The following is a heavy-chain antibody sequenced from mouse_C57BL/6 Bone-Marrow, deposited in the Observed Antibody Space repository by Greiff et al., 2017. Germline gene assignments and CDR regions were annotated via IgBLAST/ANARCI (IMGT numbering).Heavy chain of an antibody. CDR1: GYSFTGYY. V-gene: IGHV1-42*01. J-gene: IGHJ4*01. CDR2: INPSTGGT. CDR3: AHYYCSSYYAMDY. Sequence: VQLQQSGPELVKPGASVKISCKASGYSFTGYYMNWVKQSPEKSLEWIGEINPSTGGTTYNQKFKGKAILTADKSSSTAYMELRSLTSEDSAVYYCAHYYCSSYYAMDYWGQGTSVTVSS. D-gene: IGHD1-1*01.